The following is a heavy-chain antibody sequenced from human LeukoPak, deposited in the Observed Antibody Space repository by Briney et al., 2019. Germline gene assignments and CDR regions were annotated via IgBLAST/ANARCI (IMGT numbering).Heavy chain of an antibody. CDR3: ATTPYYYDSSGSGYY. D-gene: IGHD3-22*01. J-gene: IGHJ4*02. Sequence: ATVKISCKVSGYTFTDYYMHWVQQAPGKGLEWMGLVDPEDGETIYAQKFQGRVTMTEDTSTDTAYMELSSLRSEDTAVYYCATTPYYYDSSGSGYYWGQGTLVTVSS. V-gene: IGHV1-69-2*01. CDR1: GYTFTDYY. CDR2: VDPEDGET.